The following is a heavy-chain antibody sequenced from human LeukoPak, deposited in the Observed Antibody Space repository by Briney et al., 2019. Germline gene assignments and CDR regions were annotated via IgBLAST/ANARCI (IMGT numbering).Heavy chain of an antibody. CDR2: ISYDGSNK. CDR3: AKEANQYSGSYWWVY. V-gene: IGHV3-30*18. CDR1: GFTFRSHD. J-gene: IGHJ4*02. D-gene: IGHD1-26*01. Sequence: AGGSLRLSCAASGFTFRSHDMSWVRQAPGKGLEWVAVISYDGSNKYYADSVKGRFTISRDNSKNTLYLQMNSLRAEDTAVYYCAKEANQYSGSYWWVYWGQGTLVTVSS.